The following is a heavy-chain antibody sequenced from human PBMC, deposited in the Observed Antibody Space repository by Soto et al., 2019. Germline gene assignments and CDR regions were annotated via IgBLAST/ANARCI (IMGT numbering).Heavy chain of an antibody. CDR3: ARHGYSYGSPLDYYYYMDV. CDR2: IYPGDSDT. J-gene: IGHJ6*03. CDR1: GYSFTSYW. Sequence: GESLKISCKGSGYSFTSYWIGWVRQMPGKGLEWMGIIYPGDSDTRYSPSFQGQVTISADKSISTAYLQWSSLKASDTAMYYCARHGYSYGSPLDYYYYMDVWGEGTTVTVSS. D-gene: IGHD5-18*01. V-gene: IGHV5-51*01.